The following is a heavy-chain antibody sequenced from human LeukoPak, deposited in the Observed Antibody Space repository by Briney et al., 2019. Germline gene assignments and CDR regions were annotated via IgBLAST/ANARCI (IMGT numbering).Heavy chain of an antibody. CDR3: ARVGWLGERWYFDY. J-gene: IGHJ4*02. CDR1: GGSISSYY. D-gene: IGHD4-23*01. CDR2: IYYSGST. Sequence: SETLSLTCTVSGGSISSYYWSWIRQPPGKGLEWIGYIYYSGSTNYNPSLKSRVTMSVDTSKKQFSLKLSSMTAADTAVYYCARVGWLGERWYFDYWGQGTLVTVSS. V-gene: IGHV4-59*12.